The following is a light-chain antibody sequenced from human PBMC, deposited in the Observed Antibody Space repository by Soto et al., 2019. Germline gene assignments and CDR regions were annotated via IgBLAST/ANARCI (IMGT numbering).Light chain of an antibody. CDR2: AAS. Sequence: AIRMPQSPSSLSASTGVRVTLTCRASQGISSYLAWYQQKPGKAPKLLIYAASTLQSGVPSSFSGSGSGTDFTLTISSLQSEDFATYYCQQYYSYPRTVGQGAKVDIK. J-gene: IGKJ1*01. CDR3: QQYYSYPRT. V-gene: IGKV1-8*01. CDR1: QGISSY.